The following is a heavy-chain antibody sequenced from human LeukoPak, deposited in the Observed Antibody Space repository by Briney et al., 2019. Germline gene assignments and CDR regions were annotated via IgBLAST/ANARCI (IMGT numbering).Heavy chain of an antibody. CDR3: AKDLQPGIAAAGTLVNYYGMDV. J-gene: IGHJ6*02. Sequence: GGSLRLSCAASGFTFSSYWMSWVRQAPGKGLEWVSAISGSGGSTYYADSVKGRFTISRDNSKNTLYLQMNSLRAEDTAVYYCAKDLQPGIAAAGTLVNYYGMDVWGQGTTVTVSS. D-gene: IGHD6-13*01. V-gene: IGHV3-23*01. CDR2: ISGSGGST. CDR1: GFTFSSYW.